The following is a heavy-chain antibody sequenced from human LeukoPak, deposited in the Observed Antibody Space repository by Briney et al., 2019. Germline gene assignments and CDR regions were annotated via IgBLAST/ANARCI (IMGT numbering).Heavy chain of an antibody. J-gene: IGHJ3*02. CDR2: MNPNSGNT. V-gene: IGHV1-8*01. Sequence: ASVKVSCKASGYTFTSYDINWVRQATGQGLEWMGWMNPNSGNTGYAQKFQGRVTMTRNTSISTAYMELSSLRSEDTAVYYCASTMVRGVIIDHDAFDIWGQGTMVTVSS. D-gene: IGHD3-10*01. CDR3: ASTMVRGVIIDHDAFDI. CDR1: GYTFTSYD.